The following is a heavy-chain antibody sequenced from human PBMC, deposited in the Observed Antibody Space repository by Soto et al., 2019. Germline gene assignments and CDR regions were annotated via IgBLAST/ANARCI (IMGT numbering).Heavy chain of an antibody. D-gene: IGHD3-22*01. CDR2: IDPSDSYT. CDR1: GYSFTSYW. J-gene: IGHJ6*02. V-gene: IGHV5-10-1*04. CDR3: ARQRLYYYDSSGYWHRFYYYYGMDV. Sequence: GESLKISCKGSGYSFTSYWISWVRQMPGKGLEWMGRIDPSDSYTNYSPSFQGQVTISADKSISTAYLQWSSLKASDTALYYCARQRLYYYDSSGYWHRFYYYYGMDVWGQGTTVTVSS.